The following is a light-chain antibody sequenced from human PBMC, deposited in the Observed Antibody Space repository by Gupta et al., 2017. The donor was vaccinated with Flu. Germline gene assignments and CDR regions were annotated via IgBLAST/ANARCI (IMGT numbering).Light chain of an antibody. CDR2: TNN. V-gene: IGLV1-47*01. CDR3: ASWDDSLSGHVV. Sequence: QSVLTQPPSASGTPGQRVTSSCSGSSSNIGSNYVYWYQQLPGTAPKLLIYTNNQRPSGVPDRFSGSQSGTSASLAISGLRSEDEADYYCASWDDSLSGHVVFGGGTKLTVL. CDR1: SSNIGSNY. J-gene: IGLJ3*02.